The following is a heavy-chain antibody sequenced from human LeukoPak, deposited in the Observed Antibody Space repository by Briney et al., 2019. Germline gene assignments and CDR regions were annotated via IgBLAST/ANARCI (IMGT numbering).Heavy chain of an antibody. J-gene: IGHJ5*02. D-gene: IGHD3-16*01. CDR2: ISSGSSYI. V-gene: IGHV3-21*01. CDR3: ARDRGGWFDP. Sequence: PGGSLRLSCAASGFTFSSYAMHWVRQAPGKGLEWVSSISSGSSYIYYADSVKGRFTISRDNAKNSLYLQMNSLRAEDTAVYYCARDRGGWFDPWGQGTLVTVSS. CDR1: GFTFSSYA.